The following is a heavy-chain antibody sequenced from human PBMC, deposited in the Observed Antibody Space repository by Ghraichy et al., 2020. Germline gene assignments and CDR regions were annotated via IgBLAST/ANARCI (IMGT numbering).Heavy chain of an antibody. V-gene: IGHV4-31*03. CDR3: ARDIYDSSGYDAFDI. Sequence: SETLSLTCTVSGGSISSGGYYWSWIRQHPGKGLEWIGYIYYTGSTYYNPSLKSRVTISVDTSKNQFSLKLSSVTAADTAVYYCARDIYDSSGYDAFDIWGQGTVVTVSS. D-gene: IGHD3-22*01. CDR1: GGSISSGGYY. J-gene: IGHJ3*02. CDR2: IYYTGST.